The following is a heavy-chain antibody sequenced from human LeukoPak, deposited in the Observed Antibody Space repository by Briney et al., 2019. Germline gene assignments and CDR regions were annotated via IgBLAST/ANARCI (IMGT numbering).Heavy chain of an antibody. J-gene: IGHJ3*02. V-gene: IGHV4-31*03. CDR2: INHRGSA. CDR3: ARDTVPGDSFDI. Sequence: SETLSLTCTVSGGSISSVDYYWSWIRQYPGKGLEWIGYINHRGSAYYNPSLKSRVTISVDTSKNQFSLKLTSVTAADTAVYYRARDTVPGDSFDIWGQGTMVTVSS. CDR1: GGSISSVDYY.